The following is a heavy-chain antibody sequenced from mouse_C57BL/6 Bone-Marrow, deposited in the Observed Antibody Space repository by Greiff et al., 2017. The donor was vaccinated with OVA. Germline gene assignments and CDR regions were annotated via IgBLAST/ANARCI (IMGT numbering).Heavy chain of an antibody. CDR1: GYTFTSYW. V-gene: IGHV1-53*01. Sequence: QVQLQQPGTELVKPGASVKLSCTASGYTFTSYWMHWVKQRPGQGLEWIGNINPSTGGTNYDEKFKGKATLTVEKASRTAYMQLSSLTPADPAVYYCARTAQATFAMDYWGQGTSVTVSS. J-gene: IGHJ4*01. CDR2: INPSTGGT. D-gene: IGHD3-2*02. CDR3: ARTAQATFAMDY.